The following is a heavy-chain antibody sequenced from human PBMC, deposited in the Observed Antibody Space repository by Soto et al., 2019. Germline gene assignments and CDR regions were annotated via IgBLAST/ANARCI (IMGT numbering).Heavy chain of an antibody. CDR2: ITASSGNT. V-gene: IGHV3-23*01. J-gene: IGHJ4*02. CDR1: GFTFSNYG. Sequence: LRLSCGASGFTFSNYGMSWVRQAPGKGLEWVSSITASSGNTYYPDSVKGRFTISRDNSENTLYLQMNSLRADDTATYFCAKNQWELLHWGQGALVTVSS. CDR3: AKNQWELLH. D-gene: IGHD1-26*01.